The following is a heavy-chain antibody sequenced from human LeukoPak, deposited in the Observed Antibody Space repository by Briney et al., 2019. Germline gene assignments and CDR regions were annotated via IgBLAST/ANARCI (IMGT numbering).Heavy chain of an antibody. J-gene: IGHJ4*02. Sequence: ASVKVSCKASGYTSITYGTKSLRQAPGQGLEWMGWISTYNGNTNYAQKLQGRVTMTTDTSTSTAYMELRSLRSDDTAVYYCARTCSSTSCYVFYWGQGTLVTVSS. V-gene: IGHV1-18*01. CDR1: GYTSITYG. CDR2: ISTYNGNT. CDR3: ARTCSSTSCYVFY. D-gene: IGHD2-2*01.